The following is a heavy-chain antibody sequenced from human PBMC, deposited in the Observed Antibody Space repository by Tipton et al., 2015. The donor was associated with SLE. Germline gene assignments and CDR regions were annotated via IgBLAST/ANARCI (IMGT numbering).Heavy chain of an antibody. CDR1: GGSISSSY. CDR2: MYYRGST. Sequence: TLSLTCTVSGGSISSSYWSWIRQPPGKGLEWIAYMYYRGSTKYNPSLKSRVSISVDTSKNQFSLHLSSVTAADTAVYYCARHLDGTYGSHAFDIWGQGTMVTVS. V-gene: IGHV4-59*01. J-gene: IGHJ3*02. D-gene: IGHD1-26*01. CDR3: ARHLDGTYGSHAFDI.